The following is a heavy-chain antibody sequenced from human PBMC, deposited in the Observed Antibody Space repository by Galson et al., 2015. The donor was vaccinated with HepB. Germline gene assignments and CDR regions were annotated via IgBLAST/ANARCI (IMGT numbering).Heavy chain of an antibody. CDR1: GGTFSSYA. CDR2: IIPIFGTA. V-gene: IGHV1-69*13. D-gene: IGHD4-17*01. Sequence: SVKVSCKASGGTFSSYAISWVRQAPGQGLEWMGGIIPIFGTANYAQKFQGRVTITADESTSTAYMELSSLRSEDTAVYYCARGQDGGDYWSWFDPWGQGTLVTVSS. J-gene: IGHJ5*02. CDR3: ARGQDGGDYWSWFDP.